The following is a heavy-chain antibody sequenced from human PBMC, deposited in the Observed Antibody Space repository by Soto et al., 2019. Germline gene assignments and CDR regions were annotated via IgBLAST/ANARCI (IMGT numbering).Heavy chain of an antibody. CDR3: ARDVQLWLNLDY. V-gene: IGHV1-46*01. J-gene: IGHJ4*02. CDR2: ITPSGGST. Sequence: QVQLVQSGAEVKKPGASVKVSCKASGYTFTSYYMHWVRQAPGQGLEWMGIITPSGGSTSYAQKFQGRVTMTRDKSKSTGYMELSSLRSEDTAVYYCARDVQLWLNLDYWCQGTLVTVSS. D-gene: IGHD5-18*01. CDR1: GYTFTSYY.